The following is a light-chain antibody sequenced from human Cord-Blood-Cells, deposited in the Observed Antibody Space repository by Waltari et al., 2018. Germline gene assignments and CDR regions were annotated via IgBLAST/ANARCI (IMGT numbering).Light chain of an antibody. V-gene: IGLV2-23*01. CDR1: SSYVGSYNL. Sequence: QSALTQPASVSGSPGQSITISCTGTSSYVGSYNLVSWYQQHPGKAPKLMIYEGSKRPSGVSNRFSGSKSGNTASRTISGLQAEDEADYYCCSYAGSSTWVFGGGTKLTVL. J-gene: IGLJ3*02. CDR3: CSYAGSSTWV. CDR2: EGS.